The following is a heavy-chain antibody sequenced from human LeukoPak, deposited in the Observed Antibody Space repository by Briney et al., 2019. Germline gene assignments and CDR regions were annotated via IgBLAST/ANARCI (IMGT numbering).Heavy chain of an antibody. J-gene: IGHJ6*02. Sequence: SETLSLTCAVYGGSFSGYYLSWIRQPPGKGLEWIGEINHSGSTNYNPSLKSRVTISVDTTKNQFSLKLSSVTAADTAVYYCARTPMYYDILTGYYDGMDVWGQGTTVTVSS. CDR1: GGSFSGYY. D-gene: IGHD3-9*01. CDR2: INHSGST. V-gene: IGHV4-34*01. CDR3: ARTPMYYDILTGYYDGMDV.